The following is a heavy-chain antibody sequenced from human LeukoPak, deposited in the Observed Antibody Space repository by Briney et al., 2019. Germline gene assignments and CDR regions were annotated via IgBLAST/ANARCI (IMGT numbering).Heavy chain of an antibody. V-gene: IGHV4-34*01. CDR3: ARLITGGSQFDY. J-gene: IGHJ4*02. CDR1: GGSFSGYY. CDR2: INHSGST. D-gene: IGHD1-26*01. Sequence: SETLSLTCAVYGGSFSGYYWSWIRQPPGKGLEWIGEINHSGSTNYNPSLKSRVTISVDTSKNQFSLKLSSVTAADTAMYYCARLITGGSQFDYWGQGTLVTVSS.